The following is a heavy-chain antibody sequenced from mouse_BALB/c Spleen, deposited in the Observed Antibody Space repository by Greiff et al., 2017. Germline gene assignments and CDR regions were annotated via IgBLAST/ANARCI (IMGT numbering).Heavy chain of an antibody. V-gene: IGHV5-6-4*01. CDR2: ISSGGSYT. CDR3: TRSMITPYYYAMDY. CDR1: GFTFSSYT. D-gene: IGHD2-4*01. J-gene: IGHJ4*01. Sequence: EVQGVESGGGLVKPGGSLKLSCAASGFTFSSYTMSWVRQTPEKRLEWVATISSGGSYTYYPDSVKGRFTISRDNAKNTLYLQMSSLKSEDTAMYYCTRSMITPYYYAMDYWGQGTSVTVSS.